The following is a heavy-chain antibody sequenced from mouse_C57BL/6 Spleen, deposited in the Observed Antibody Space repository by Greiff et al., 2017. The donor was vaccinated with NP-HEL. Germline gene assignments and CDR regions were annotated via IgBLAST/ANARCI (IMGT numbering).Heavy chain of an antibody. D-gene: IGHD2-1*01. CDR2: IWSGGST. Sequence: VQLQQSGPGLVQPSQSLSITCTVSGFSLTSYGVHWVRQSPGQGLEWLGVIWSGGSTDYNAAYISRLSISKDNSKSQVFFKMNSLQADDTAIYYCAREGGIYYGNFFSYWGQGTLVTVSA. J-gene: IGHJ3*01. CDR3: AREGGIYYGNFFSY. CDR1: GFSLTSYG. V-gene: IGHV2-2*01.